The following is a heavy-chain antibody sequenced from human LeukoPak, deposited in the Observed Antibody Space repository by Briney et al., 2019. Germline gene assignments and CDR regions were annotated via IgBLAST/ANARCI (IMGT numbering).Heavy chain of an antibody. J-gene: IGHJ4*02. D-gene: IGHD2-2*01. CDR2: MNPNSGNT. CDR3: ASDGAYQPPRY. V-gene: IGHV1-8*03. Sequence: ASVKVSCKASGYTFTSYDINWVRQATGQGLEWMGWMNPNSGNTGYAQKFQGRVTITRNTSISTAYMDLSSLRFEDTAVYYCASDGAYQPPRYWGQGTLVTVSS. CDR1: GYTFTSYD.